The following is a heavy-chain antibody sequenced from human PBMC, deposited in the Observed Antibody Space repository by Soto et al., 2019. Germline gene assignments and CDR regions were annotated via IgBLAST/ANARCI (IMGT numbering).Heavy chain of an antibody. CDR3: ARSGVLAARPPDY. J-gene: IGHJ4*02. Sequence: SETLSLTCTVSGGSISSYYWSWIRQPPGKGLEWIGYIYYSGSTNYNPSLKSRVTISVDTSKNQFSLKLSSVTAADTAVYYCARSGVLAARPPDYWGQGTLVTVYS. CDR1: GGSISSYY. CDR2: IYYSGST. V-gene: IGHV4-59*01. D-gene: IGHD6-6*01.